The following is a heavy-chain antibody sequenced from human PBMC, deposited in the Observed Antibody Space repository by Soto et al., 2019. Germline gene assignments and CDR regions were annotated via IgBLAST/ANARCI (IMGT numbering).Heavy chain of an antibody. D-gene: IGHD3-3*01. CDR1: GYTLTELS. CDR2: FDPEDGET. V-gene: IGHV1-24*01. CDR3: ATTLGLEWFRDAFDI. Sequence: GASVKVSCKVSGYTLTELSMHWVRQAPGKGLEWMGGFDPEDGETIYAQKFQGRVTMTEDTSTDTAYMELSSLRSEDTAVYYCATTLGLEWFRDAFDIWGQGTMVTVS. J-gene: IGHJ3*02.